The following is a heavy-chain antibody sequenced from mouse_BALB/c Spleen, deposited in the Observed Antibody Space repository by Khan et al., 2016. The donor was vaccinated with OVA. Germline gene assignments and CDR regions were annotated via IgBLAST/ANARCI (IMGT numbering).Heavy chain of an antibody. V-gene: IGHV1S81*02. CDR2: INPSDGGT. CDR1: GYTFTSYY. D-gene: IGHD2-13*01. CDR3: TRSAYGDPFAY. J-gene: IGHJ3*01. Sequence: QEQLQQPGAELVKPGTSVKLSCKASGYTFTSYYMYWVKKRPGQGLEWIGGINPSDGGTIFNEKFKSKATLTVDKSSSTAYMQLSSLTSEDSAVYYCTRSAYGDPFAYWGQGTLVTVSA.